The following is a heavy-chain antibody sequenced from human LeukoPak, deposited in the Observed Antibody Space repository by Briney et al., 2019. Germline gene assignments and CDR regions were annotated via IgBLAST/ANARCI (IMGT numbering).Heavy chain of an antibody. V-gene: IGHV3-9*01. CDR2: ISWNSGNI. Sequence: QPGRSLRLSCVASGFIFDDYAMHWVRQAPGKGLEWVSGISWNSGNIDYGDSVKGRFTISKDNAKNSLYLQMNSLRVEDTAVYYCAREDHSNYNYWGQGTLVTVSS. CDR1: GFIFDDYA. D-gene: IGHD4-11*01. J-gene: IGHJ4*02. CDR3: AREDHSNYNY.